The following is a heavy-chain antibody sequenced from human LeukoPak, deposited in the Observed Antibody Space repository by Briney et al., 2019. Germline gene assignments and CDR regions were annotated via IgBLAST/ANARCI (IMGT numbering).Heavy chain of an antibody. D-gene: IGHD6-13*01. CDR3: ARRGVKQLARGMDV. J-gene: IGHJ6*04. CDR1: GGSISLSYYY. Sequence: SETLSLTCSVSGGSISLSYYYWGWIRQPPGKGLEWIGSIYYSGSTYYNPSLKSRVTISVDTSKNQFSLKLSSVTAADTAVYYCARRGVKQLARGMDVWGKGTTVTISS. CDR2: IYYSGST. V-gene: IGHV4-39*01.